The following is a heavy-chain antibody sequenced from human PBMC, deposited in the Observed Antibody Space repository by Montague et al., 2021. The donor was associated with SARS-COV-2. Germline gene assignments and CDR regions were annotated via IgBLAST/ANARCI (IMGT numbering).Heavy chain of an antibody. CDR2: ISYSGST. D-gene: IGHD2-8*01. CDR3: ATITLGYCTNGVCQPPDY. CDR1: GGSFSGYY. V-gene: IGHV4-39*01. Sequence: SETLSLTCAVYGGSFSGYYWGWIRQPPGKGLEWIGSISYSGSTYYNPSLKSRVTISVDTSKNQFSLKLSSVTAADTAVYYCATITLGYCTNGVCQPPDYWGQGTLVTVSS. J-gene: IGHJ4*02.